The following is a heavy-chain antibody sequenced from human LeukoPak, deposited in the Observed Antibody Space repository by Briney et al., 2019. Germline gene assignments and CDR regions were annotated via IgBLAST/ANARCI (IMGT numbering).Heavy chain of an antibody. CDR2: IVVGSGNT. J-gene: IGHJ4*02. CDR3: AAGRISPWYQLLPVADY. CDR1: GFTFTSSA. D-gene: IGHD2-2*01. Sequence: SVKVSCKASGFTFTSSAVQWVRQARGQRLEWIGWIVVGSGNTNYAQKFQERVTITRDMSTSTAYMELSSLRSEDTAVYYCAAGRISPWYQLLPVADYWGQGTLVTVSS. V-gene: IGHV1-58*01.